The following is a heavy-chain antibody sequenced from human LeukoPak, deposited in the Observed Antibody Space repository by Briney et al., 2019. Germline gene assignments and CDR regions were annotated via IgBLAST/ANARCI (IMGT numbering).Heavy chain of an antibody. CDR2: NSGSGGST. Sequence: GGAPQLSCAAWGLQFIIYAMRSVPQAPGKGVEWVYANSGSGGSTYYADSVKGRFTISRDNSKNPLYLQMTSLRAEDTAVYYCAKVALAYYYLSSGYYDYWGQGTLVTVSS. D-gene: IGHD3-22*01. J-gene: IGHJ4*02. CDR1: GLQFIIYA. V-gene: IGHV3-23*01. CDR3: AKVALAYYYLSSGYYDY.